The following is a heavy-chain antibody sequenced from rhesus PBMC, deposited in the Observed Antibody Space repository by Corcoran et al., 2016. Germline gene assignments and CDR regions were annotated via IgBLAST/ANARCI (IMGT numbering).Heavy chain of an antibody. CDR3: ARHYSGSYYYNRFDV. CDR1: GASLSSNY. Sequence: QVQLQESDPGLVKPSETLPLTCAVSGASLSSNYWSWIRQPPGKGLVWIGYIYGGSGSTSYNPSLKSRVTISKDTSKNQFSLKLSSVTAADTAVCYCARHYSGSYYYNRFDVWGAGVLVTVSS. J-gene: IGHJ5-1*01. D-gene: IGHD3-16*01. V-gene: IGHV4-147*01. CDR2: IYGGSGST.